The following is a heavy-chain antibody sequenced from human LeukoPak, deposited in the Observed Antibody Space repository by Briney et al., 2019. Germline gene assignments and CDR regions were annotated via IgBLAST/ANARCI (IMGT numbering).Heavy chain of an antibody. CDR3: VRDPESSSFDL. CDR2: IDQGGSVR. CDR1: GFSFSTYW. D-gene: IGHD6-13*01. Sequence: GGSLRLSCAASGFSFSTYWVSWVRQTPEKGLEFVANIDQGGSVRNYMDSLKGRCTISRDNAKKSLYLEINSLRADDTAVYYCVRDPESSSFDLWGRGALVTVSS. V-gene: IGHV3-7*01. J-gene: IGHJ4*02.